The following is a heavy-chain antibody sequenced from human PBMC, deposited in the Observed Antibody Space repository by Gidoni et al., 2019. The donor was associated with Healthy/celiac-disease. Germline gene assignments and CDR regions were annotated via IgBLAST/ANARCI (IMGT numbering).Heavy chain of an antibody. CDR1: GFTFRSYA. D-gene: IGHD6-6*01. J-gene: IGHJ4*02. Sequence: QVQLVESGGGVVQPGRSLRLSCAASGFTFRSYAMHWVRQAPGKGLEWGAVISYDGSNKYYADSVKGRFTISRDNSKNTLYLQMNSLRAEDTAVYYCARRALGRIAAAFDYWGQGTLVTVSS. CDR3: ARRALGRIAAAFDY. V-gene: IGHV3-30-3*01. CDR2: ISYDGSNK.